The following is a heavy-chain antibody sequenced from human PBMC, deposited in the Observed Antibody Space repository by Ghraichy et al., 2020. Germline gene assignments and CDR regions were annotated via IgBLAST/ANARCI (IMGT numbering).Heavy chain of an antibody. CDR1: GGPINNYY. D-gene: IGHD2-2*01. CDR2: IYYSGSA. V-gene: IGHV4-59*01. CDR3: ARQRGDCGRTSCEDYGMDV. J-gene: IGHJ6*02. Sequence: SETLSLTCTVSGGPINNYYWSWIRQPPGKGLEWLGYIYYSGSARYSPSLKSRVTISIDTSTNQFSLKLTYLTAADTAVYYCARQRGDCGRTSCEDYGMDVWGQGTTVTVSS.